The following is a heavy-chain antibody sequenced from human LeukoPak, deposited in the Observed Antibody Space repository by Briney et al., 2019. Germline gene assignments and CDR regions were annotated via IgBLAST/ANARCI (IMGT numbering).Heavy chain of an antibody. CDR3: ARGRQQLDY. V-gene: IGHV4-59*01. D-gene: IGHD6-13*01. CDR2: IYYSGRT. J-gene: IGHJ4*02. CDR1: GGSISDYY. Sequence: PSETLSLTCTVSGGSISDYYWSWIRQPPGKGLEWIGYIYYSGRTNYNPSLKSRITISIDTSKNQFSLKLSSVTAADTAVYYCARGRQQLDYWGQGTLVTVSS.